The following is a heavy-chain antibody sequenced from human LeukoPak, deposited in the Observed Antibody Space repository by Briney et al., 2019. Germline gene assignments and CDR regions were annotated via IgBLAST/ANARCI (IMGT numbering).Heavy chain of an antibody. D-gene: IGHD3-22*01. Sequence: ASVNVSCKASGFTLANFDINWVRQATGQGLEWMGWMNSNTGNTGYAQEFQGRVTMTRDTSISTAYMELTNLRSEDTAVYYCARGRRGSSGPWSWYLDLWGRGTLVTASS. CDR1: GFTLANFD. J-gene: IGHJ2*01. CDR2: MNSNTGNT. CDR3: ARGRRGSSGPWSWYLDL. V-gene: IGHV1-8*01.